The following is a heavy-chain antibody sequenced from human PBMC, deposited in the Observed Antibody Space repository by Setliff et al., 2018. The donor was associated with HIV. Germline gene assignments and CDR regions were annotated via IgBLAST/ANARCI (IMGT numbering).Heavy chain of an antibody. V-gene: IGHV3-7*01. J-gene: IGHJ6*03. CDR2: IRQDGTDK. Sequence: GSLRLSCAASGFTFRNYNFNWVRQAPGKGLEWVAKIRQDGTDKYYVDSVKGRFTISRDNAKNSLYLQMNSLRAEDTAVYYCARASSSSWYKFNLYYYYYYMDVWGKGTTVTVSS. CDR3: ARASSSSWYKFNLYYYYYYMDV. D-gene: IGHD6-13*01. CDR1: GFTFRNYN.